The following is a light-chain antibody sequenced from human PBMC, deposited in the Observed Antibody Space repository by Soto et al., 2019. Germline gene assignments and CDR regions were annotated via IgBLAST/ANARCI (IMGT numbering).Light chain of an antibody. J-gene: IGLJ1*01. CDR2: DVT. Sequence: QSVLTQPASVSGPPGQSITISCTGTSSDVGAYNYVSWYQDHPGKAPRLVIYDVTNRPSGISDRFSGSKSGNTASLTISALLAEDEADYYCTSSTSTSTYVFGPGKKGTVL. CDR3: TSSTSTSTYV. CDR1: SSDVGAYNY. V-gene: IGLV2-14*01.